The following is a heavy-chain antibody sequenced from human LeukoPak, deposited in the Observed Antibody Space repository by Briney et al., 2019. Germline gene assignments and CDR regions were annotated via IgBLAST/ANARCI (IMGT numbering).Heavy chain of an antibody. J-gene: IGHJ4*02. CDR3: ARDGYCSGGSCYPFDY. Sequence: ASVKVSCKASGYTFTGYYMHWVRQAPGQGLEWMGWINPNSGGTNYAQKFQGRVTMTRDTSISTAYMELSRLRSDDTAVYYCARDGYCSGGSCYPFDYWGQGTLVTVSS. D-gene: IGHD2-15*01. CDR1: GYTFTGYY. V-gene: IGHV1-2*02. CDR2: INPNSGGT.